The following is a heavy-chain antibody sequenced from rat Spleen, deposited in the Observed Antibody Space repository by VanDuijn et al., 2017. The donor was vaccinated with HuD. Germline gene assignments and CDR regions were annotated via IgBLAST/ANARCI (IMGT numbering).Heavy chain of an antibody. CDR3: AKEGITTSFNS. CDR1: GFTFNNYD. CDR2: ISTSGDSI. V-gene: IGHV5-25*01. Sequence: EVELVESGGGLVQPGMSMKLSCAASGFTFNNYDMAWVRQAPTKGLEWVASISTSGDSIYYRDSVKGRFTISRDNAENTVYLQMNSLRSEDTATYFCAKEGITTSFNSWGQGVMVTVSS. J-gene: IGHJ2*01. D-gene: IGHD1-10*01.